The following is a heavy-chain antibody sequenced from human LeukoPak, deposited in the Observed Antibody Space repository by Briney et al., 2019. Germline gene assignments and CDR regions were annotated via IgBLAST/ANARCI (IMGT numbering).Heavy chain of an antibody. CDR2: IYTSGTT. J-gene: IGHJ4*02. Sequence: SETLSLTCTVSGGSISSGSYYWSWIRQPAGKGLEWIGRIYTSGTTYYNPSLDSRITISLDTAKNQFSLRLRSVTAADTAVYYCARGRRTSQYFYDSSTYFDYWGQGTLVTVSS. D-gene: IGHD3-22*01. CDR3: ARGRRTSQYFYDSSTYFDY. CDR1: GGSISSGSYY. V-gene: IGHV4-61*02.